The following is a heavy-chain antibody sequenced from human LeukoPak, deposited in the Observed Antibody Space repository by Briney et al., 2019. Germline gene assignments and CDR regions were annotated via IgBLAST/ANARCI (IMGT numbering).Heavy chain of an antibody. J-gene: IGHJ5*01. CDR1: GGSIRSYY. Sequence: PSETLSLTCTVSGGSIRSYYWSWIRQPPGKGLEWIGYIYYSGGTNYNPSLKSRVTISVDTSKNQFSLKLSSVTAADTAVYYCARPALEYSSSCWFDSWGQGTLVTVSS. CDR3: ARPALEYSSSCWFDS. D-gene: IGHD6-6*01. V-gene: IGHV4-59*08. CDR2: IYYSGGT.